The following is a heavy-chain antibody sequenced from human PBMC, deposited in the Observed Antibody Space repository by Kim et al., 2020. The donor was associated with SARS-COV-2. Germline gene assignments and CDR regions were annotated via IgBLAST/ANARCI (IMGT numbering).Heavy chain of an antibody. CDR3: ARDYGSGSYYKD. CDR2: INAGNGNT. CDR1: GYTFTSYA. J-gene: IGHJ4*02. D-gene: IGHD3-10*01. V-gene: IGHV1-3*01. Sequence: ASVKVSCKASGYTFTSYAMHWVRQAPGQRLEWMGWINAGNGNTKYSQKFQGRVTITRDTSAGTAYMELSSLRSEDTAVYYCARDYGSGSYYKDWGQGTLVTVSS.